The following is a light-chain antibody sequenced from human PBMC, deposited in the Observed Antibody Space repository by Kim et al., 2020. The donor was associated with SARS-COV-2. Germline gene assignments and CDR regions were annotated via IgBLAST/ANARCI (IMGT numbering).Light chain of an antibody. V-gene: IGKV1-12*01. J-gene: IGKJ1*01. CDR3: QQANNFPWT. Sequence: ASVGDRVTITCRASQDINSRLAWYQQRPGMVPKLLIDGASNLQSGVPSRFSGSGSGTDFTLTIWNLQPEDFATYYCQQANNFPWTFGQVTKVDIK. CDR2: GAS. CDR1: QDINSR.